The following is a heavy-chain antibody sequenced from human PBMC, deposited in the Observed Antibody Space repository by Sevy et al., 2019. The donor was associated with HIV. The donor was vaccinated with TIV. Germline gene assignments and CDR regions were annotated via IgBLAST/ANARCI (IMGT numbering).Heavy chain of an antibody. CDR1: GGSISSGRYY. CDR3: AREIPGVVVSLLDP. J-gene: IGHJ5*02. Sequence: SETLSLTCTVSGGSISSGRYYWSWIRQPAGKGLEWIGRIYTSGSTNYNPSLKSRVTMSVDTSKNQFSLKLSSVTAADTDVYYCAREIPGVVVSLLDPWGQGTLVTVSS. V-gene: IGHV4-61*02. D-gene: IGHD2-15*01. CDR2: IYTSGST.